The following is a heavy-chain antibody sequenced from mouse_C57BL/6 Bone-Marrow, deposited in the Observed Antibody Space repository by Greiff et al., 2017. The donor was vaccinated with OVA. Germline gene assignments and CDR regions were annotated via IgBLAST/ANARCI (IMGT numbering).Heavy chain of an antibody. CDR1: GYTFTSYW. V-gene: IGHV1-50*01. J-gene: IGHJ4*01. CDR2: IDPSDSYT. D-gene: IGHD1-1*01. CDR3: ASTVDNAMDY. Sequence: QVQLQQPGAELVKPGASVKLSCKASGYTFTSYWMQWVKQRPGQGLEWIGEIDPSDSYTNYNQKFKGKATLTVDTSSSTAYMQLSSLTSEDSAVYYCASTVDNAMDYWGKGTSVTAAS.